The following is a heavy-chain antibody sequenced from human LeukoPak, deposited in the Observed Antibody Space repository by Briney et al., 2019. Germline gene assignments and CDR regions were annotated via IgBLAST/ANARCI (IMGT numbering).Heavy chain of an antibody. CDR3: TRDGGYYGSGTGAFDI. V-gene: IGHV3-74*01. J-gene: IGHJ3*02. D-gene: IGHD3-10*01. CDR2: INSDGSTT. CDR1: GFTFSSYW. Sequence: PGGSLRLSCAASGFTFSSYWMHWVRQAPGKGLVWVSRINSDGSTTTYADSVKGRFTVSRDNAKNTLYLQMNSLRAEDTAVYYCTRDGGYYGSGTGAFDIWGQGTMVTVSS.